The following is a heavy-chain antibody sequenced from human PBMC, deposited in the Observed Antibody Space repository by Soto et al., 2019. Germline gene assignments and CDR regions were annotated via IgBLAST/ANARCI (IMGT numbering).Heavy chain of an antibody. CDR2: IYWDDDK. D-gene: IGHD6-13*01. Sequence: QITLKESGPTLVKPTQTLTLTCTFSGFSLSTSGVGVGWIRQPPGKALEWLALIYWDDDKRYSPSLKSRLTITKDTSKNQVVLTMTNMDPVDTATYYCAHRPRYSSSWYRGSYWYFDLWGRGTLVTVSS. J-gene: IGHJ2*01. V-gene: IGHV2-5*02. CDR1: GFSLSTSGVG. CDR3: AHRPRYSSSWYRGSYWYFDL.